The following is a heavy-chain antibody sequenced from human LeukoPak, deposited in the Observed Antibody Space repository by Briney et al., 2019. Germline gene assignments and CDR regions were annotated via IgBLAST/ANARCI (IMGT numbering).Heavy chain of an antibody. J-gene: IGHJ6*02. CDR1: GFTFSNYG. V-gene: IGHV3-74*01. Sequence: GGSLRLSCEPSGFTFSNYGIHWVRQAPGKGLEWVSRINPDGITTTCADSVKGRFTISRDNAKNTLFLQMNSLRAEDTAVYYCARDYYYGMDVWGQGTTITVSS. CDR3: ARDYYYGMDV. CDR2: INPDGITT.